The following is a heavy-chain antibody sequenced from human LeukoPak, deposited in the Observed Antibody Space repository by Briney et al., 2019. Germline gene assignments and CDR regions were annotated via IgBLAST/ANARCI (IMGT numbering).Heavy chain of an antibody. CDR2: IKQDGSEK. V-gene: IGHV3-7*01. CDR3: ARAPPPPAAFKYYFDY. J-gene: IGHJ4*02. CDR1: GFTFSSYW. Sequence: QPGGSLRLSCAASGFTFSSYWMSWVRQAPGKGLEWVANIKQDGSEKYYVDSVKGRFTISRDNAKNSLYLQMNSLRAEDTAVYYCARAPPPPAAFKYYFDYWGQGTLVTVSS. D-gene: IGHD2-2*01.